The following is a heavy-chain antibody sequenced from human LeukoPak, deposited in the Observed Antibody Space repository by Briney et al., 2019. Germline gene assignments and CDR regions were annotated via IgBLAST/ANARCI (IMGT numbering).Heavy chain of an antibody. V-gene: IGHV4-34*01. D-gene: IGHD1-26*01. CDR3: ARVHGSYLGGGFDY. Sequence: SETLSLTCTVSGGSISGYYWSWIRQPPGKGLEWIGEINHSGSTNYNPSLKSRVTISVDTSKNQFSLKLSSVTAADTAVYYCARVHGSYLGGGFDYWGQGTLVTVSS. CDR2: INHSGST. J-gene: IGHJ4*02. CDR1: GGSISGYY.